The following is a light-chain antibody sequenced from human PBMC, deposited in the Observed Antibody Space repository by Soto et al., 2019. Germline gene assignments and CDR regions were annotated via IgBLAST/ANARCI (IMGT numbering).Light chain of an antibody. Sequence: DIVMTQSPESLAVSLGERATINCKSSQSVLYSSNNKNYLAWYQQKPGQPPKLLIYWASTRESGVPDRFSGSGSGTDFTLTSSSLQAEDVAVYYCQQYYSTPLTFGGGTKVEIK. CDR1: QSVLYSSNNKNY. J-gene: IGKJ4*01. V-gene: IGKV4-1*01. CDR2: WAS. CDR3: QQYYSTPLT.